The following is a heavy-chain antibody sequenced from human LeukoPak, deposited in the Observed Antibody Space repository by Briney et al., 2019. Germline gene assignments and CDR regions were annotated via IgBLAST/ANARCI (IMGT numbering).Heavy chain of an antibody. D-gene: IGHD5-12*01. CDR3: ARVPSSGYYSFDY. Sequence: GGSLRLFCGASGFTFSDHYMDWVRHAPGKGLEWVGRIRKKPNSYTTEYAASVKGRFTISRDDSKNSLYLEMNSLRAEDTAVYYCARVPSSGYYSFDYWGQGTLVTVSS. CDR1: GFTFSDHY. J-gene: IGHJ4*02. CDR2: IRKKPNSYTT. V-gene: IGHV3-72*01.